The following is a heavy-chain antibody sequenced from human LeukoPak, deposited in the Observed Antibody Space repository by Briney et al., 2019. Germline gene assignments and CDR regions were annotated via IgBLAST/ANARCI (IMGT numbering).Heavy chain of an antibody. CDR3: AKHEGSSGSYCHFHY. CDR1: GFTFSSYW. J-gene: IGHJ4*02. Sequence: GSLRLSCAASGFTFSSYWMSWVRQAPGKGLEWVANIKQDGSEKYYVGSVKGRFTISRDNSKNTLFLQMNRLRAEDTAVYYCAKHEGSSGSYCHFHYWGQGTLVTVSS. CDR2: IKQDGSEK. V-gene: IGHV3-7*05. D-gene: IGHD3-10*01.